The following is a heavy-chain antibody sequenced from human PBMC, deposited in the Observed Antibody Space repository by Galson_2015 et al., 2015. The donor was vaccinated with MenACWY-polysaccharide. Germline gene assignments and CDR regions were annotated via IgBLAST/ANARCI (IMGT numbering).Heavy chain of an antibody. CDR3: AAARGYSYGYNPYDY. D-gene: IGHD5-18*01. J-gene: IGHJ4*02. CDR1: GGTFSSYT. CDR2: IIPILGIA. Sequence: SVKVSCKASGGTFSSYTISWVRQAPGQGLEWMGRIIPILGIANYAQKFQGRVTITADKSTSTAYMGLSSLRSEDTAVCYCAAARGYSYGYNPYDYWGQGTLVTVSS. V-gene: IGHV1-69*02.